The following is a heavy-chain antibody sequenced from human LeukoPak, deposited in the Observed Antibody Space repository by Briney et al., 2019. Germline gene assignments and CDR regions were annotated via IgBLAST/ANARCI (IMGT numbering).Heavy chain of an antibody. Sequence: PGGSLRLSCAASGFTFNDYYMSWLRQAPGKGLEWVSYISSSGSTIYYADSVKGRFTISRDNAKNSLYLQMNSLRAEDTAVYYCAREISGERTYYFDYWGQGTLVTVSS. CDR1: GFTFNDYY. D-gene: IGHD1-26*01. CDR2: ISSSGSTI. J-gene: IGHJ4*02. CDR3: AREISGERTYYFDY. V-gene: IGHV3-11*01.